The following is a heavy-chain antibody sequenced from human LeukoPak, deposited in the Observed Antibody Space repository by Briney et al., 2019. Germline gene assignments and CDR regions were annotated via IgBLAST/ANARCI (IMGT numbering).Heavy chain of an antibody. D-gene: IGHD6-6*01. V-gene: IGHV4-30-4*01. CDR1: GGSISSGDYY. CDR2: IYYSGST. CDR3: ARLEQLEHVIGAFDI. Sequence: PSQTLSLTCTVSGGSISSGDYYWSWIRQPPGKGLEWIGYIYYSGSTYYNPSLKSRVTISVDTSKNQFSLKLSSVTAADTAVYYCARLEQLEHVIGAFDIWGQGTMVTVSS. J-gene: IGHJ3*02.